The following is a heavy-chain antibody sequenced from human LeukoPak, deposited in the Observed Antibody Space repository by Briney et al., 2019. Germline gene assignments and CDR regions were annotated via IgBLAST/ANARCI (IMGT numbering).Heavy chain of an antibody. Sequence: ASVKVSFRASGGTFSSYAISWVRQAPEQGLEWMGGIIPIFGTANYAQKFQGRVTITADESTSTAYMELSSLRSEDTAVYYCARVRIDGIAAAGTYYFDYWGQGTLVTVSS. CDR1: GGTFSSYA. J-gene: IGHJ4*02. CDR3: ARVRIDGIAAAGTYYFDY. D-gene: IGHD6-13*01. V-gene: IGHV1-69*01. CDR2: IIPIFGTA.